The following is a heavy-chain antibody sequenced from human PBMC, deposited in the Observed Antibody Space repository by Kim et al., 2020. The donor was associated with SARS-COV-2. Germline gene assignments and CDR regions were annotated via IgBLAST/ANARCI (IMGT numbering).Heavy chain of an antibody. CDR2: IQTGGST. J-gene: IGHJ3*02. Sequence: GGSLRLSCAASGFTVSSNYMSWVRQAPGKGLEWVSVIQTGGSTSYADSVKGRFTISRDNSNNTLFLQMNSLRAEDTALYYCARGWGLTMVRGFNNAFDIWGQGIMVTVSS. D-gene: IGHD3-10*01. CDR1: GFTVSSNY. CDR3: ARGWGLTMVRGFNNAFDI. V-gene: IGHV3-53*01.